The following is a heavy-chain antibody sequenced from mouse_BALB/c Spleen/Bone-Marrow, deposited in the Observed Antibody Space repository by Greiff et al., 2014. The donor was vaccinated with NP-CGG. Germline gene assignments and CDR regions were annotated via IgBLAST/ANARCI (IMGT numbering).Heavy chain of an antibody. CDR2: ITSSGRT. Sequence: EVQLQQSGPGLVKPSQSLSLTCTVPGYSITSGFAWNWIRQFPGNNLEWMGYITSSGRTSYHPSLKGRISITRDTSKNQFFLQLNSVTTEDTATYYCARSGNFFDYWGQGTTLTVSS. D-gene: IGHD1-3*01. CDR1: GYSITSGFA. J-gene: IGHJ2*01. V-gene: IGHV3-2*02. CDR3: ARSGNFFDY.